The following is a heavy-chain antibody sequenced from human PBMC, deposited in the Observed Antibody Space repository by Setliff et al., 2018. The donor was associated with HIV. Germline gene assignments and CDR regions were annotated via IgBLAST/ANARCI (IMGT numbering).Heavy chain of an antibody. Sequence: SETLSLTCTVSGGSISSSSYYWGWIRQPPGKGLEWMGSIFYTGGTYYNPPLKSRVTISVDTSKNQVSLKLSSVTAADPAVYYCASPLGLVSPFAYWGQGTLVTVSS. CDR2: IFYTGGT. CDR1: GGSISSSSYY. CDR3: ASPLGLVSPFAY. V-gene: IGHV4-39*01. J-gene: IGHJ4*02. D-gene: IGHD7-27*01.